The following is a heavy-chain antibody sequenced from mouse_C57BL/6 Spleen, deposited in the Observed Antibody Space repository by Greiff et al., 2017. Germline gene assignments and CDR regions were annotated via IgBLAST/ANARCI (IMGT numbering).Heavy chain of an antibody. CDR3: AREGGYYSNPNYYAMDY. Sequence: VQLQQSGPELVKPGASVKISCTASGYSFTGYYMNWVKQSPEKSLEWIGEINPSTGGTTYNQKFKAKATLTVDKSSSTAYMQLKSLTSEDSAVYYCAREGGYYSNPNYYAMDYWGQGTSVTVSS. V-gene: IGHV1-42*01. CDR1: GYSFTGYY. CDR2: INPSTGGT. D-gene: IGHD2-5*01. J-gene: IGHJ4*01.